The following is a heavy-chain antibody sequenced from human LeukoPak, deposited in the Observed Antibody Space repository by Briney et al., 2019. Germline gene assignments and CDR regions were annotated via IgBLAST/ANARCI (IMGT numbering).Heavy chain of an antibody. CDR3: ARDYGAYWYFDL. Sequence: SETLSLTYPVSGGSISSGDYYWSWIRQPPGKGLEWIGYIYYSGSTYYNPSLQSRVTISVDTSKNQFSLKLSSVTAADTAVYYCARDYGAYWYFDLWGRGTLVTVSS. CDR2: IYYSGST. V-gene: IGHV4-30-4*08. J-gene: IGHJ2*01. CDR1: GGSISSGDYY. D-gene: IGHD4-17*01.